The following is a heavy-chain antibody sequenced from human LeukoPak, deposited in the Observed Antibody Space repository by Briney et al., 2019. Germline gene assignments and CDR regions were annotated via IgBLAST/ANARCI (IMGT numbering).Heavy chain of an antibody. Sequence: GGSLRLSCAASGFTFSSYWMSWVRQAPGKGLEWVANIKQDGSEKYYVDSVKGRFTISRDNAKNSLYLQMNSLRAEDTAVYYCARVSYDFWSGAPLLYYYYYYMDVWVKGTTVTVSS. CDR1: GFTFSSYW. D-gene: IGHD3-3*01. J-gene: IGHJ6*03. V-gene: IGHV3-7*01. CDR3: ARVSYDFWSGAPLLYYYYYYMDV. CDR2: IKQDGSEK.